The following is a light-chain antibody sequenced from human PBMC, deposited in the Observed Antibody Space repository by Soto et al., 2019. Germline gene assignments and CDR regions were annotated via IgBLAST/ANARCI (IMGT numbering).Light chain of an antibody. CDR2: GAS. CDR1: QSISDT. V-gene: IGKV3-20*01. J-gene: IGKJ1*01. Sequence: EIVMTQSPATLSVSPWGIATLSCRASQSISDTLAWYQQKPGQAPRLLIYGASKRATGFPDRFSGSGSGTDFTLTISRLEPEDFAVYYCQQYGSSPWTVGQGT. CDR3: QQYGSSPWT.